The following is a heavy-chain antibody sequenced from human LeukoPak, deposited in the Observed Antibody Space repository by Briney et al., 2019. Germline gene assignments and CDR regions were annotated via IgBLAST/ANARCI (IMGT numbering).Heavy chain of an antibody. D-gene: IGHD6-19*01. CDR2: MSPGNGNT. J-gene: IGHJ3*02. V-gene: IGHV1-18*01. Sequence: ASVKVSCKASGYTFSTYGISWVRQAPGQGLEWMGWMSPGNGNTNYAQTLQGRVSMTRDTSTSTAYMQLRSLRSDDTAVYYCAGVSVGSGYDAFEIWGQGTMVTVSS. CDR3: AGVSVGSGYDAFEI. CDR1: GYTFSTYG.